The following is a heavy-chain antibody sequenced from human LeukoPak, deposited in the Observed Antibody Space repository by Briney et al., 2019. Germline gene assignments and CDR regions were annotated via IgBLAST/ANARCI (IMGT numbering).Heavy chain of an antibody. CDR2: ISGGGGST. J-gene: IGHJ4*02. CDR1: GFTFSSYA. CDR3: AKESRDGYGPPYFDY. D-gene: IGHD5-24*01. Sequence: GGSLRLSCAASGFTFSSYAMSWVRQAPGKGLEWVLGISGGGGSTHYADSVKGRFTISRDNSKNTLYLQMNSLRAEDTAVYYCAKESRDGYGPPYFDYWGQGTLVTVSS. V-gene: IGHV3-23*01.